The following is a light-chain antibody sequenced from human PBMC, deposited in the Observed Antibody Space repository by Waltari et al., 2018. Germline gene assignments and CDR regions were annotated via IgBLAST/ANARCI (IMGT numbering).Light chain of an antibody. CDR1: EDINKY. CDR2: AAS. J-gene: IGKJ5*01. CDR3: LQYGDLSIT. Sequence: DTEMPQSPSSLFASVGDTVPLTCQASEDINKYLEWYLQTPGIAPKLLIYAASNLGTGVPSRFSGSGAWTALTFSISSLQPEDIATYYGLQYGDLSITFGQGTRLEIK. V-gene: IGKV1-33*01.